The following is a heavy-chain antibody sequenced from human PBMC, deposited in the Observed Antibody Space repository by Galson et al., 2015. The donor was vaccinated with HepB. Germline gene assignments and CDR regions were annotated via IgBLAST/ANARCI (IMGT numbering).Heavy chain of an antibody. J-gene: IGHJ4*02. CDR3: ARGTPMVSY. Sequence: SETLSLTCTVSGGSISSSSYYWGWIRQPPGKGLEWIGYIYYSGSINYNPSLKSRVTISVDTSENQVSLKLRSVTAADTAVYYCARGTPMVSYWGQGTLVTVSS. CDR2: IYYSGSI. V-gene: IGHV4-61*05. D-gene: IGHD5-18*01. CDR1: GGSISSSSYY.